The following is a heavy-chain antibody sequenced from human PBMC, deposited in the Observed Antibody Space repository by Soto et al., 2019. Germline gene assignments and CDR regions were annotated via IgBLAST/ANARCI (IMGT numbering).Heavy chain of an antibody. CDR1: GFTFSSYG. CDR2: ISSDGSNK. CDR3: AKDSLGSVDIVATIDY. V-gene: IGHV3-30*18. J-gene: IGHJ4*02. Sequence: QVQLVESGGGVVQPGRSLRLSCAASGFTFSSYGMHWVRQAPGKGLEWVAVISSDGSNKYYADSVKGRFTISRDNSKNTLYLQMNSLRAEDTAVYYCAKDSLGSVDIVATIDYWGQETLVTVSS. D-gene: IGHD5-12*01.